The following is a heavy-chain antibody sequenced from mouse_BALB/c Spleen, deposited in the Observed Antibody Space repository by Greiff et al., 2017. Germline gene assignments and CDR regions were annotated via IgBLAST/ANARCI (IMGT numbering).Heavy chain of an antibody. CDR1: GYSITSDYA. Sequence: EVKLQESGPGLVKPSQSLSLTCTVTGYSITSDYAWNWIRQFPGNKLEWMGYISYSGSTSYNPSLKSRISITRDTSKNQFFLQLNSVTTEDTATYYCARDGPDAMDYWGQGTSVTVSS. J-gene: IGHJ4*01. CDR2: ISYSGST. V-gene: IGHV3-2*02. D-gene: IGHD2-3*01. CDR3: ARDGPDAMDY.